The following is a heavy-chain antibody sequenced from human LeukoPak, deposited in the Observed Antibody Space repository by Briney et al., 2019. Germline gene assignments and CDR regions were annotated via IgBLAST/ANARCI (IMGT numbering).Heavy chain of an antibody. Sequence: SETLSLTCTVSGGSIGNYCWSWIRQPPGKGLEWIGFIYYTGGTNYNPSLKSRLTLSVDTSRNQFSLSLNSVTAADTAVYYCARHEGLSGWNGWYDHWGQGTLVTVSS. J-gene: IGHJ4*02. V-gene: IGHV4-59*08. D-gene: IGHD6-19*01. CDR1: GGSIGNYC. CDR2: IYYTGGT. CDR3: ARHEGLSGWNGWYDH.